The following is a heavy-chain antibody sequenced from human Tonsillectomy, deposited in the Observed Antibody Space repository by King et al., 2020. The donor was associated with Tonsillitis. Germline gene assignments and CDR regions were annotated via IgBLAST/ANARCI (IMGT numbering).Heavy chain of an antibody. CDR1: GFTVSSNY. D-gene: IGHD1-26*01. Sequence: DVQLVESGGGLIQPGGSLRLSCAASGFTVSSNYMTWVRQAPGKGLEWVSVIYSGGSTYYADSVKGRFTISRDNSKNTLYLQMNSLRAEDTAVYYCARDLMGATAGFDYWGQGTLVTVSS. CDR3: ARDLMGATAGFDY. V-gene: IGHV3-53*01. J-gene: IGHJ4*02. CDR2: IYSGGST.